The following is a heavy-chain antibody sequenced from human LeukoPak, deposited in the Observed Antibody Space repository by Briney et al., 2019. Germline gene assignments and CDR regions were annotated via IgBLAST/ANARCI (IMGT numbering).Heavy chain of an antibody. CDR1: GFSFSEYY. J-gene: IGHJ4*02. Sequence: GGSLRLSCAASGFSFSEYYMSWVRQAPGRGLEWVSVIYIVGTTYYADSVKGRFTISRDNSKNTVSLQMNSLRAEDTAVYYCAVGYRGANTFDDWGQGTLVTVSS. CDR3: AVGYRGANTFDD. V-gene: IGHV3-53*01. CDR2: IYIVGTT. D-gene: IGHD2-2*03.